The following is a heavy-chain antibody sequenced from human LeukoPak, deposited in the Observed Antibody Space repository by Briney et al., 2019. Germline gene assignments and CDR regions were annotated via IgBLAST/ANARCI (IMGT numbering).Heavy chain of an antibody. Sequence: GGSLRLSCAASGFTFSSYAMHWVRQAPGKGLEWVAVISYDGSNKYYADSVKGRFTISRDNSKNTLYLQMNSLRAEDTAVYYCARGKGGHSYGPLDYWGQGTLVTVSS. D-gene: IGHD5-18*01. J-gene: IGHJ4*02. V-gene: IGHV3-30*04. CDR2: ISYDGSNK. CDR3: ARGKGGHSYGPLDY. CDR1: GFTFSSYA.